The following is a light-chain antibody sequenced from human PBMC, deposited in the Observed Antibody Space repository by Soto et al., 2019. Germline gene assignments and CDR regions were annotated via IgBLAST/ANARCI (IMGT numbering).Light chain of an antibody. CDR1: QGMRND. CDR3: LHPNTYPWT. J-gene: IGKJ1*01. CDR2: AAP. V-gene: IGKV1-17*01. Sequence: DIQMTQSPSSLSASVGDRVTITCRPSQGMRNDLAWYQQRPGKAPKRLIYAAPSMESGVPSRFSGSGSGTDLTLTISSLQPEDFATYCCLHPNTYPWTLGQGTKVEIK.